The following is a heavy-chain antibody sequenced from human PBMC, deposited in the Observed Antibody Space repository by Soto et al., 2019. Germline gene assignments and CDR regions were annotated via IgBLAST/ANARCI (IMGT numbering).Heavy chain of an antibody. CDR1: GLTFSSYI. CDR2: LSSSSSTI. J-gene: IGHJ5*02. V-gene: IGHV3-48*02. CDR3: ARSNWNYRWFDP. D-gene: IGHD1-7*01. Sequence: EVQLVESGGGLVKPGGSLRLSCAASGLTFSSYIMNWVSQAPGKGLEWVSYLSSSSSTIYYAESVKGRFTISRDNAKNSLYLQMNSLRDEDTAVYYCARSNWNYRWFDPWGQGTLVTVSS.